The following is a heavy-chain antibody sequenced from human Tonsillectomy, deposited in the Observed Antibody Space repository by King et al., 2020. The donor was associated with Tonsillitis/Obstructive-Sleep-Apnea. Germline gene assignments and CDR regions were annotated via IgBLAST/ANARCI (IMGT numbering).Heavy chain of an antibody. V-gene: IGHV4-59*01. CDR3: ARGPLYGDYWYFDL. CDR1: GGSLSSYY. D-gene: IGHD4-17*01. J-gene: IGHJ2*01. Sequence: VQLQESGTGLVKPSETLYLTCTVSGGSLSSYYWSLIWQPQGKGLEWSGYIYYSGSTNYNPYRKSRVTISVDTSKNQFSLKLRSVTSADTAVDYCARGPLYGDYWYFDLWGRGTLVTVSS. CDR2: IYYSGST.